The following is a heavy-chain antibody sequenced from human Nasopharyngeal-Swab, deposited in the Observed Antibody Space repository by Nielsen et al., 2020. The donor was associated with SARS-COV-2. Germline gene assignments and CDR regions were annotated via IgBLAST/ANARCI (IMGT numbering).Heavy chain of an antibody. D-gene: IGHD2-21*02. CDR3: ARAGDLTAYYSYYMDV. Sequence: SETLSLTCAVYGGSFICYYCIFLLPPPGTALEWIGEVNHSGSTHYNPSLKSRVTISVDTSNNQFSLKLSSVTAADTALYYCARAGDLTAYYSYYMDVWGNGTTVTVSS. V-gene: IGHV4-34*01. J-gene: IGHJ6*03. CDR1: GGSFICYY. CDR2: VNHSGST.